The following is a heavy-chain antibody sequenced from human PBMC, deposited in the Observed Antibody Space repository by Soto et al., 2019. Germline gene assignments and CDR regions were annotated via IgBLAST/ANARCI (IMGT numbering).Heavy chain of an antibody. CDR2: INAGNGNT. V-gene: IGHV1-3*01. D-gene: IGHD3-3*01. Sequence: ASVKVSCKASGYTFTSYAMHWVRQAPGQRLEWMGWINAGNGNTKYSQKFQGRVTITRDTSASTAYMELSSLRSEDTAVYYCARTYYDFWSGPDYYYSGMDVWGQGTTVTVSS. CDR1: GYTFTSYA. J-gene: IGHJ6*02. CDR3: ARTYYDFWSGPDYYYSGMDV.